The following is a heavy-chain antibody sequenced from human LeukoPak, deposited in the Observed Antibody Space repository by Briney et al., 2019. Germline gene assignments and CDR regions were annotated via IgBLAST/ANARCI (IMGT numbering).Heavy chain of an antibody. D-gene: IGHD3-9*01. CDR1: GGSISSYY. J-gene: IGHJ4*02. Sequence: SETLSLTCTVSGGSISSYYWSWIRQPPGKGLEWIGYIYTSGSTNYNPSFKSRVTISVDTSKNQFSLKLSSVTAADTAVYYCASGDILTGYYLNSLDYWGQGTLVTVSS. CDR2: IYTSGST. V-gene: IGHV4-4*09. CDR3: ASGDILTGYYLNSLDY.